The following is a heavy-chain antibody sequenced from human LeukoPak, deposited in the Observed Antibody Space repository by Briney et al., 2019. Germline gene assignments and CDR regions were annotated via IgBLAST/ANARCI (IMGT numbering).Heavy chain of an antibody. CDR2: INHSGSA. CDR1: GGSFSDYY. J-gene: IGHJ5*02. V-gene: IGHV4-34*01. D-gene: IGHD4-11*01. CDR3: ARARASNNYNNWLDP. Sequence: PSETLSLSCAVYGGSFSDYYWTWIRQPPGKGLEWIGDINHSGSANYNPSLKSRVTISVDRSRNQFYLRLSPVTVADTALYYCARARASNNYNNWLDPWGQGTLVTVSS.